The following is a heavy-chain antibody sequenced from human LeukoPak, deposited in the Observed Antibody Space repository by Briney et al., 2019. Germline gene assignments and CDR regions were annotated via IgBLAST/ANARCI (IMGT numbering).Heavy chain of an antibody. D-gene: IGHD3-16*01. CDR3: ARGGGLDV. CDR2: VTDSGSRT. CDR1: GFIFNKYA. J-gene: IGHJ6*02. V-gene: IGHV3-23*01. Sequence: GGSLRLSCAASGFIFNKYAMNWVRQAPGKGLEWVSLVTDSGSRTYCADSVKGRFTISRDNSKNTLYLQMDSLRAEDTAVYYCARGGGLDVWGQGATVTVSS.